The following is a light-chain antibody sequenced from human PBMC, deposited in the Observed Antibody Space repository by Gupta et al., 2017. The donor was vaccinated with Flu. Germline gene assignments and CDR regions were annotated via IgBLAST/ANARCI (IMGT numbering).Light chain of an antibody. CDR2: EVT. CDR3: SSCTSSSTLV. Sequence: QSALTQPASVSGSPGQSITISCTGTSSDVGGYNCVSWYQQHPGKAPKLMIYEVTKRPSGVSNRFSGSKSGNTASLTISGLQAEDGADYYCSSCTSSSTLVFGGGTKLTVL. J-gene: IGLJ2*01. V-gene: IGLV2-14*01. CDR1: SSDVGGYNC.